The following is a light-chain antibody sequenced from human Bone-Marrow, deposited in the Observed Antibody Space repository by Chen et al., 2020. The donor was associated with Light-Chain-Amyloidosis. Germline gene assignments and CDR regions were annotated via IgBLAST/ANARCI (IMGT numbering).Light chain of an antibody. J-gene: IGKJ3*01. CDR1: QSVSSN. Sequence: EIFMTQTPPPPPLSPGERATLSCRASQSVSSNLAWYQQKPGQAPRLLIYGASTRATGIPARFSGSGSGTEFTLTISSLQSEDFAVYYCQQYNNWPPIFTFGPGTKVDIK. V-gene: IGKV3-15*01. CDR3: QQYNNWPPIFT. CDR2: GAS.